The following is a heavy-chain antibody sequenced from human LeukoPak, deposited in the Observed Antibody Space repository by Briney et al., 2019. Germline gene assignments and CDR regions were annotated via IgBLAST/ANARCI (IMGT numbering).Heavy chain of an antibody. CDR1: GGSISSYY. Sequence: PSETLSLTCTVSGGSISSYYWSWIRQPAGKGLEWIGRVSTSGSTNYNPSLKSRVTMSVDTSKNQFSLKLSSVTAADTAVYYCARLYVPRSHYYYYMDVWGKGTTVTVSS. J-gene: IGHJ6*03. CDR3: ARLYVPRSHYYYYMDV. D-gene: IGHD3-10*02. CDR2: VSTSGST. V-gene: IGHV4-4*07.